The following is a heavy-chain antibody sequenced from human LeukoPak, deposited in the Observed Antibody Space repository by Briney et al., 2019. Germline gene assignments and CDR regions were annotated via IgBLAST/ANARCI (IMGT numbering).Heavy chain of an antibody. CDR3: ARNRIAALTYYYYYMDV. CDR1: GFTFSSYA. CDR2: ISYDGSNK. V-gene: IGHV3-30*04. D-gene: IGHD6-6*01. Sequence: GGSLRLSCAASGFTFSSYAMHWVRQAPGKGLEWVAVISYDGSNKYYADSVKGRFTISRVNSKNTLYLQMNSLRAEDTAVYYCARNRIAALTYYYYYMDVWGKGTTVTISS. J-gene: IGHJ6*03.